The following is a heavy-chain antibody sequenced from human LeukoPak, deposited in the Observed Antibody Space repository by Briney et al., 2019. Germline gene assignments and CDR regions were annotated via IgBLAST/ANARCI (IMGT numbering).Heavy chain of an antibody. CDR2: FDPEDGET. D-gene: IGHD5-18*01. CDR1: GYTLTELS. V-gene: IGHV1-24*01. J-gene: IGHJ4*02. Sequence: ASVKVSCKVSGYTLTELSMHWVRRAPGKGLEWMGGFDPEDGETICAQKFQGRVTMTEDTSTDTAYMELSSLRSEDTAVYYCATAPPLLWQSIQQYYFDYWGQGTLVTVSS. CDR3: ATAPPLLWQSIQQYYFDY.